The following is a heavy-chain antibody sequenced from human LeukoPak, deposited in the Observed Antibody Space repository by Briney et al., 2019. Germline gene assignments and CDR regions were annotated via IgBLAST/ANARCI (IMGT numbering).Heavy chain of an antibody. Sequence: SETLSLTCTVSGYSISSGYYWGWIRQPPGKGREWWGSIYHIGSTYYNPSLKSRVTISVDTAKNQFSLKLSSVTAANTAVYYWGSYSLFTGDDHAFDIWGQGTMVTVSS. V-gene: IGHV4-38-2*02. J-gene: IGHJ3*02. CDR1: GYSISSGYY. D-gene: IGHD7-27*01. CDR3: GSYSLFTGDDHAFDI. CDR2: IYHIGST.